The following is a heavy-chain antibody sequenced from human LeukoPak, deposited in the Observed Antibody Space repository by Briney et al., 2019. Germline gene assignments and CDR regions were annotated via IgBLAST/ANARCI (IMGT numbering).Heavy chain of an antibody. J-gene: IGHJ6*02. Sequence: ASVKVSCKASGYTFTSYGISWVRQAPGQGLEWMGWINTNTGNPTYAQGFTGRFVFSLDTSVSTAYLQISSLKAEDTAVYYCARLTPRYYYYYGMDVWGQGTTVTVSS. CDR2: INTNTGNP. D-gene: IGHD3-9*01. V-gene: IGHV7-4-1*02. CDR3: ARLTPRYYYYYGMDV. CDR1: GYTFTSYG.